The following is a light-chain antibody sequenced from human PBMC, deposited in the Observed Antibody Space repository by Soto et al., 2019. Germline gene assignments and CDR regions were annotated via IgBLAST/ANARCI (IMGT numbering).Light chain of an antibody. J-gene: IGLJ7*01. V-gene: IGLV1-40*01. CDR3: QSYDSSLSAV. CDR1: SSNIGAGYD. CDR2: VNS. Sequence: QAVLTQPPSVSGAPGQRVTVSCTGSSSNIGAGYDVHWYQQLPGTAPKLLIYVNSIRPSGVPDRFSGSKSGTSASLAITGLQAEDEADYYCQSYDSSLSAVFGGGTQLTVL.